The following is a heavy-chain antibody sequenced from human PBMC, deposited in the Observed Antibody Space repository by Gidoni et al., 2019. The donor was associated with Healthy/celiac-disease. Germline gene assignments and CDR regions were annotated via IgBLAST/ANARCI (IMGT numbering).Heavy chain of an antibody. Sequence: EVQLLEPGGGLVQPGGSLRLSCAAPGFTFSSHAMGWVRQAPGKGLEWVSAISGSGGSTYYADSVKGRFTISRDNSRNALYLQMNSLRAEDTAVYYCAKNPIWGGDYVPVLGGWGQGTLVTVSS. CDR3: AKNPIWGGDYVPVLGG. J-gene: IGHJ4*02. V-gene: IGHV3-23*01. CDR1: GFTFSSHA. D-gene: IGHD4-17*01. CDR2: ISGSGGST.